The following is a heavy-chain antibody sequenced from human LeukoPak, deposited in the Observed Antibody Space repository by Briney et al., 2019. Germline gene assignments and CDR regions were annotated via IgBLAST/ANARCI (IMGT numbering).Heavy chain of an antibody. Sequence: SETLSLTCTVSGGSISSGGYYWSWIRQHPGKGLEWIGYIYYSGSTYYNPSLKSRVTISVDTSKNQFSLKLSSVTAADTAVYYCAREGEAHAFDIWGQGTMVTVSS. CDR1: GGSISSGGYY. D-gene: IGHD3-16*01. CDR3: AREGEAHAFDI. V-gene: IGHV4-31*03. J-gene: IGHJ3*02. CDR2: IYYSGST.